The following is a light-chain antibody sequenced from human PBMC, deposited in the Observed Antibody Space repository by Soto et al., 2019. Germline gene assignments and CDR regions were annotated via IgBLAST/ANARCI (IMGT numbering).Light chain of an antibody. CDR2: DAS. CDR3: QQRSGWPPLFT. V-gene: IGKV3-11*01. CDR1: QSVSSY. Sequence: EIVLTQSPATLSLSPGERATLSCRASQSVSSYLAWYQQRPGQPPRLLIYDASNRATGIPARFSGSGSGTDFPLTISSLEPEDFAIYYCQQRSGWPPLFTFGPGTKVAI. J-gene: IGKJ3*01.